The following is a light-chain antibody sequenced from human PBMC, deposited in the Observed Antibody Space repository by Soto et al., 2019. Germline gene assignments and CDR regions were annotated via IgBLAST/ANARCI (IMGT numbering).Light chain of an antibody. CDR1: QSVSSW. Sequence: DIQMTQSPSTLSASVGDRVTITCRASQSVSSWLAWYQQKPGKAPKLVIYDASSSESGVPSRFSGSGSGTDSTLSISSLQPDDFATYYCQQYKSHPYTFGQGTKLNIK. J-gene: IGKJ2*01. CDR3: QQYKSHPYT. V-gene: IGKV1-5*01. CDR2: DAS.